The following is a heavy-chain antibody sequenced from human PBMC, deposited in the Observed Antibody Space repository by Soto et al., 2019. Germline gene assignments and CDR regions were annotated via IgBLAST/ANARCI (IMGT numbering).Heavy chain of an antibody. J-gene: IGHJ5*02. V-gene: IGHV4-59*01. CDR3: AREAGVRYPFDP. Sequence: QVQLQESGPGLVKPSEILSLTCTVSGGSISSYYWSWIRQPPGKGLEWIGYIYYSGSTNYNPSLKSRITISVDTSKNQFSLKLSSVTAADTAMYYCAREAGVRYPFDPWGQGTLVTVSS. CDR1: GGSISSYY. D-gene: IGHD3-9*01. CDR2: IYYSGST.